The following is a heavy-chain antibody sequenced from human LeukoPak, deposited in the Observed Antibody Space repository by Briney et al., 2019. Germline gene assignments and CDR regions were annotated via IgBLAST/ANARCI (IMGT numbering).Heavy chain of an antibody. Sequence: SETLSLTCTVPGGSISRGGYYWSWIRQHPGKGLEWIGYIYYSGSNYYNPSLRSRVTTPVDMSRNQFSLKLSSVTAADTAVYYCARDSALSAGFDYWGQGTLVTVSS. CDR3: ARDSALSAGFDY. D-gene: IGHD1-14*01. CDR2: IYYSGSN. CDR1: GGSISRGGYY. V-gene: IGHV4-31*03. J-gene: IGHJ4*02.